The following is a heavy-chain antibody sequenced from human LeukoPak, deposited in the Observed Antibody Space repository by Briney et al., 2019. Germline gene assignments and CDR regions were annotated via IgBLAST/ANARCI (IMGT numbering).Heavy chain of an antibody. CDR2: IYYSGST. CDR1: GGSISSYY. D-gene: IGHD2-21*01. J-gene: IGHJ6*03. CDR3: ARTCGGDCYYYYYMDV. Sequence: SETLSLTCTVSGGSISSYYWSWIRQPPGKGLEWIGYIYYSGSTNYNPSLKSRVTISVDTSKNQFSLKLSSVTAADTAVYYCARTCGGDCYYYYYMDVWGKGTTVTVSS. V-gene: IGHV4-59*01.